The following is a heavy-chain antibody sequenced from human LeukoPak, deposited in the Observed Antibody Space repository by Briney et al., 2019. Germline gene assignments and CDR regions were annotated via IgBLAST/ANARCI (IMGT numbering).Heavy chain of an antibody. CDR2: IYTSGST. CDR3: ARDWVPGIAVAGPPYWFDP. V-gene: IGHV4-61*02. CDR1: GGSISSGSYY. Sequence: PSETLSLTCTVSGGSISSGSYYWSWIRQPAGKGLEWIGRIYTSGSTNYNPSLKSRVTISVDTSKNQFSLKLSSVTAADTAVYYCARDWVPGIAVAGPPYWFDPWGQGTLVTVSS. J-gene: IGHJ5*02. D-gene: IGHD6-19*01.